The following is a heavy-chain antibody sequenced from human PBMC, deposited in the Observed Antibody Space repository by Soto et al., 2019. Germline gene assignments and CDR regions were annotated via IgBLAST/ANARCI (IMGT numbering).Heavy chain of an antibody. CDR2: FDPEDGET. CDR3: ATRTLYGDDAIT. Sequence: VASVKVSCKVSGYTLTELSMHWVRQAPGKGLEWMGGFDPEDGETIYAQKFQGRVTMTEDTSTDTAYMELSSLRSEDTAVYYCATRTLYGDDAITWGQGTLVTVSS. J-gene: IGHJ5*02. CDR1: GYTLTELS. V-gene: IGHV1-24*01. D-gene: IGHD4-17*01.